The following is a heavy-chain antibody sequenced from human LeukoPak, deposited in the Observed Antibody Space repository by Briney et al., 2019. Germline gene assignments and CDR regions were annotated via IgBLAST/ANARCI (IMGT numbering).Heavy chain of an antibody. V-gene: IGHV4-39*07. J-gene: IGHJ4*02. CDR2: IYYSGST. CDR3: ARDEGTYYDFWSGSPTDY. D-gene: IGHD3-3*01. Sequence: PSETLSLTCTVSGGSISSSSYYWGWIRQPPGKGLEWIGSIYYSGSTYYNPSLKSRVTISVDTSKNQFSLKLSSVTAADTAVYYCARDEGTYYDFWSGSPTDYWGQGTLVTVSS. CDR1: GGSISSSSYY.